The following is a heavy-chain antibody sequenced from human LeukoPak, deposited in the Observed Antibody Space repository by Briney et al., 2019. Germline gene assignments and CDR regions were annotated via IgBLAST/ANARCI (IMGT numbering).Heavy chain of an antibody. CDR1: GFTVSRNY. D-gene: IGHD3-10*01. Sequence: PGGSLRLSCAASGFTVSRNYMSWVRQAPGKGLEWVSIIYSGGYTDYADSVKGRFTISRDNSKNTLYLQVNSLTAEDTATYYCAREQRGSGSYYTYYFDYWGQGTLVTVSS. V-gene: IGHV3-53*01. J-gene: IGHJ4*02. CDR2: IYSGGYT. CDR3: AREQRGSGSYYTYYFDY.